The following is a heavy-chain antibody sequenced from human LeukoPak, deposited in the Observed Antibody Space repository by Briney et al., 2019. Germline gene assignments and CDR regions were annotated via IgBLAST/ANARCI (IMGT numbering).Heavy chain of an antibody. CDR3: AKADSLTSSGSYDY. CDR2: ISWNSGSI. V-gene: IGHV3-9*03. CDR1: GFPFDDYA. Sequence: GGSLRLSCAASGFPFDDYAMHWVRQAPGKGLEWVSGISWNSGSIGYADSVKGRFTISRDNAKNSLYLQMNSLRAEDMALYYCAKADSLTSSGSYDYWGQGTLVTVSS. D-gene: IGHD1-26*01. J-gene: IGHJ4*02.